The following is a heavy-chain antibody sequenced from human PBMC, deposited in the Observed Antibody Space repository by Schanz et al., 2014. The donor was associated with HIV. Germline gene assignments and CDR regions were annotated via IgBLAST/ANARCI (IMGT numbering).Heavy chain of an antibody. V-gene: IGHV3-30*02. Sequence: VQLVESGGGLVQPGGSLRLSCAASGFTFSSYGMHWVRQAPGKGLEWVAVIWFDGRNKYYGDSVKGRFTISRDNSKNTLNLQMKSLRAEDTAVYYCAKPEYDSSGNSQTHFDYWGQGTLVSVSS. J-gene: IGHJ4*02. CDR1: GFTFSSYG. D-gene: IGHD3-22*01. CDR3: AKPEYDSSGNSQTHFDY. CDR2: IWFDGRNK.